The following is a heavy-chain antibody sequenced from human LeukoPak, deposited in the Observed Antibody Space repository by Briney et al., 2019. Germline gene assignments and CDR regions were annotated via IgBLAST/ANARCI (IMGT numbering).Heavy chain of an antibody. CDR2: IIPIFGTA. CDR1: GGTFSSYA. J-gene: IGHJ4*02. Sequence: SVKVSCKASGGTFSSYAISWVRQAPGQGLEWMGGIIPIFGTAIYAQKFQGRVTITADKSTSTAYMELSSLRSEDTAVYYCATFREERYGSGYYFDCWGQGTLVTVSS. V-gene: IGHV1-69*06. D-gene: IGHD3-10*01. CDR3: ATFREERYGSGYYFDC.